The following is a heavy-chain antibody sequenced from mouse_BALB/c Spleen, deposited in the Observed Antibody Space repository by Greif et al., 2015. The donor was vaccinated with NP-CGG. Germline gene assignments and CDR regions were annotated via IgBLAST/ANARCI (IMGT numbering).Heavy chain of an antibody. CDR3: ASGGGTYYFDY. V-gene: IGHV2-9*02. J-gene: IGHJ2*01. Sequence: VQRVESGPGLVAPSQSLSITCTVSGFSLTSYGVHWVRQPPGKGLEWLGVIWAGGSTNYNSALMSRLSISKDNSKSQVFLKMNSLQTDDTAMYYCASGGGTYYFDYWGRGTTLTVSS. CDR1: GFSLTSYG. CDR2: IWAGGST. D-gene: IGHD4-1*01.